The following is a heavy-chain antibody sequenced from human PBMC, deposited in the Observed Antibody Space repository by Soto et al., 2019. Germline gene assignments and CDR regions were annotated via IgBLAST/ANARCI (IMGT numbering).Heavy chain of an antibody. CDR2: IKQDGSEK. CDR3: AGGRGWSWDF. V-gene: IGHV3-7*04. CDR1: GFTFSSYW. D-gene: IGHD6-19*01. Sequence: GGSLRLSCAASGFTFSSYWMTWVRQAPGKGLEWVANIKQDGSEKYYVDSVKGRFTISRDNAKNSLSLQMNSLRVEDTAVYYCAGGRGWSWDFWGQGTLVTVSS. J-gene: IGHJ4*02.